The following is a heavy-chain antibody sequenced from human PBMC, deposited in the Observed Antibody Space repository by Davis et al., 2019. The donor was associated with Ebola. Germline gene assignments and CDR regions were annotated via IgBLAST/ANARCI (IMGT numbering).Heavy chain of an antibody. J-gene: IGHJ5*02. V-gene: IGHV4-39*07. D-gene: IGHD1-26*01. CDR3: ARDKGGVFNNWFDP. CDR1: GGSISTTSYY. CDR2: IFYTGST. Sequence: MPSETLSLTCTVSGGSISTTSYYWGWIRQPPGKGLEWIGSIFYTGSTFYNPSLKSRVTISVDTSKNQFSLKLSSVTAADTAVYYCARDKGGVFNNWFDPWGQGTLVTVSS.